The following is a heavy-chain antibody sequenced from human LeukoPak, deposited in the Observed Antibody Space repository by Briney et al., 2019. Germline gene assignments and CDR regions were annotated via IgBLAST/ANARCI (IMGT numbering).Heavy chain of an antibody. CDR3: AKDKQLVLDY. V-gene: IGHV3-30*18. J-gene: IGHJ4*02. Sequence: GGSLRLSCAASGFTFSSYGMHWVRQAPGKGLDGVAVISYDGSNKYYADSVKGRFTISRDNSKNTLYLQMNSLRAEDTAVYYCAKDKQLVLDYWGQGTLVTVSS. CDR2: ISYDGSNK. CDR1: GFTFSSYG. D-gene: IGHD6-13*01.